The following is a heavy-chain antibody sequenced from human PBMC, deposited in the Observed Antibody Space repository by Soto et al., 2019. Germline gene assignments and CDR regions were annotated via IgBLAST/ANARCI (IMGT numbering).Heavy chain of an antibody. D-gene: IGHD3-3*01. CDR1: GGSISSGEYY. Sequence: QVQLQESGPGLVKPSETLSLTCTVSGGSISSGEYYWTWIRQPSGTGLEWIGYISYSGSTHYSPSLKSRVSITVDTSKNQFSLNLASVSAEDTAVYYCARTSLTIFGLSNDYYGMCVWGLGTTVTVSS. V-gene: IGHV4-30-4*01. CDR3: ARTSLTIFGLSNDYYGMCV. CDR2: ISYSGST. J-gene: IGHJ6*02.